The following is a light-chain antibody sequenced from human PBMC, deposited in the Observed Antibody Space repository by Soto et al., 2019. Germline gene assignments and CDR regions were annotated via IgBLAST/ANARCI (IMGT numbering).Light chain of an antibody. CDR2: AAS. V-gene: IGKV1-39*01. J-gene: IGKJ4*01. CDR1: QSVSSH. Sequence: DIQMTQSPSSLSASVGDGVTITCRASQSVSSHLNWYQQRPGKAPRLLIYAASILQSGVPSRFNGSGSGPNFTLTISCLQPDDFATYYCQQTYSTPLTFGGGTKVEIK. CDR3: QQTYSTPLT.